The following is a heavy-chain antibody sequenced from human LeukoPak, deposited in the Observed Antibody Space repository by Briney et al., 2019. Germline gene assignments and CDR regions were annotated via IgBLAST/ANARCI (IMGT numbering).Heavy chain of an antibody. CDR1: GFTFSSYA. V-gene: IGHV3-30-3*01. CDR3: ARDPLYTNSPPSYFDY. J-gene: IGHJ4*02. CDR2: ISYDGTSK. Sequence: GGSLRLSCAASGFTFSSYAMNWVRQAPGKGLEWVAIISYDGTSKDYADSVKGRFTISRDNSRNTLYLQMNSLRAEDTAVYYCARDPLYTNSPPSYFDYWGQGTLVTVSS. D-gene: IGHD2-2*02.